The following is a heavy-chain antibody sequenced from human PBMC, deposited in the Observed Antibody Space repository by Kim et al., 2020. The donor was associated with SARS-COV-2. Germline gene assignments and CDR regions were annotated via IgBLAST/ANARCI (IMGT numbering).Heavy chain of an antibody. J-gene: IGHJ6*02. V-gene: IGHV4-59*08. Sequence: SETLSLTCTVSGGSISSYYWSWIRQPPGKGLEWIGYIYYSGSTNYNPSLKSRVTISVDTSKNQFSLKLSSVTAADTAVYYCARKDYYYYGMDVWGQGTTVTVSS. CDR2: IYYSGST. CDR1: GGSISSYY. CDR3: ARKDYYYYGMDV.